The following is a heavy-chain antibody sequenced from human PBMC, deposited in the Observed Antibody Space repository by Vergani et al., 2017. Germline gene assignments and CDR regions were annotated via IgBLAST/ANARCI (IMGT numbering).Heavy chain of an antibody. D-gene: IGHD4-17*01. CDR1: GFTVSSNY. V-gene: IGHV3-66*02. CDR2: IYSGGST. Sequence: EVQLVESGGGLVQPGGSLRLSCAASGFTVSSNYMSWVRQAPGKGLEWVSVIYSGGSTYYADSVKGRFTISRDNSKNTLYLQMNSLRAEDTAVYYCARANYGDYSFDYWGQGTLVTVSS. J-gene: IGHJ4*02. CDR3: ARANYGDYSFDY.